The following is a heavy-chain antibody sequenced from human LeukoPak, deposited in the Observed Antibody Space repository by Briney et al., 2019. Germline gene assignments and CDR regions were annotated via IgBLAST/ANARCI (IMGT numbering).Heavy chain of an antibody. D-gene: IGHD5-12*01. CDR1: GFTLDDYG. V-gene: IGHV3-43*02. J-gene: IGHJ4*02. CDR3: AKDAPYSGRVFDC. CDR2: ISGDGGVT. Sequence: GGSLRLSCGGSGFTLDDYGMHWVRQRPGKGLEWVSLISGDGGVTHYADSVKGRFTISRDNSKNSLYLQMNSLRIEDSAFYYCAKDAPYSGRVFDCWGQGTLVTVSS.